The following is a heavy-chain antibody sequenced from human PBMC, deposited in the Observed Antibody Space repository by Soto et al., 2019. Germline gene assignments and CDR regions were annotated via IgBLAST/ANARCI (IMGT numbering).Heavy chain of an antibody. D-gene: IGHD2-21*02. CDR1: GFTFSSYA. Sequence: EVQLLESGGGLVQPGGSLRLSCAASGFTFSSYAMSWVRQAPGKGLEWVSAISGSGGSTYYADSVKGRFTISRDNSKNTLYLQMNSLRAEDTAVYYCAKGLVVVVTAIFHWGDRVTDAFDIWGQGTMVTVSS. V-gene: IGHV3-23*01. CDR2: ISGSGGST. CDR3: AKGLVVVVTAIFHWGDRVTDAFDI. J-gene: IGHJ3*02.